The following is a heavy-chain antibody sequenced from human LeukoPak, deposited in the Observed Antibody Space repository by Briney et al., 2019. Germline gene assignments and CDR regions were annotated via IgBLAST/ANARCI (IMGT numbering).Heavy chain of an antibody. V-gene: IGHV1-2*02. CDR2: INPNSGGT. J-gene: IGHJ6*02. CDR1: GYTFTVFY. D-gene: IGHD6-6*01. Sequence: ASVNVSCKASGYTFTVFYMHWVRQAPGQGLEWMGWINPNSGGTKYAQKFQGRVTMTRDTSISTAYMELSRLRSDDTAVYYCARKYQGMDVWGQGTTVTVSS. CDR3: ARKYQGMDV.